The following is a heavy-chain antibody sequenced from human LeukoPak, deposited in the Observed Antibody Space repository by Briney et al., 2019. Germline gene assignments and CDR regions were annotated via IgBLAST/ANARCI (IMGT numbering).Heavy chain of an antibody. CDR1: GGSISSNNW. V-gene: IGHV4-4*02. D-gene: IGHD6-6*01. CDR3: ARDVGARLSGF. CDR2: IYHSGNA. Sequence: PSETLSLTCAVSGGSISSNNWWSWVRQPPGKGLEWIGEIYHSGNANYNPSLKTRVTMSVDKSKNQFSLILSSVTAADTAVYYCARDVGARLSGFWGQGTLITVSS. J-gene: IGHJ4*02.